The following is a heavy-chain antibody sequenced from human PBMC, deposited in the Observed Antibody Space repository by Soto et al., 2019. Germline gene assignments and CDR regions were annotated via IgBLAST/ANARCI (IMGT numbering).Heavy chain of an antibody. D-gene: IGHD2-2*01. CDR1: GGSISSYY. CDR2: IYYSGGT. CDR3: ARGRGGWFINQLLNAFDI. Sequence: QVQLQESGPGLVKPSETLSLTCTVSGGSISSYYWSWIRQPPGQGLVWIGYIYYSGGTNYNPSLKSRVTRSVDTSKNQFALKLSSVTAADTAVYYCARGRGGWFINQLLNAFDIWGQGTMVTVSS. V-gene: IGHV4-59*01. J-gene: IGHJ3*02.